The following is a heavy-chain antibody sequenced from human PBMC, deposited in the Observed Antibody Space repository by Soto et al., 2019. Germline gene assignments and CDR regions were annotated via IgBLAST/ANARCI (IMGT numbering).Heavy chain of an antibody. V-gene: IGHV3-21*01. J-gene: IGHJ4*02. CDR2: ISSSSSYI. Sequence: GGSVRLSFVAAGCTFISDSMNCKRQAPGKGLEWVSSISSSSSYIYYADSVKGRFTISRDNAKNSLYLQMNSLRAEDTAVYYCASGLSSGCADYWGQGTLVTSPQ. CDR1: GCTFISDS. D-gene: IGHD6-19*01. CDR3: ASGLSSGCADY.